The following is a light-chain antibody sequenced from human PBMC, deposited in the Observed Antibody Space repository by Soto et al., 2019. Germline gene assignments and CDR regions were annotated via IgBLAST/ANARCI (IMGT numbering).Light chain of an antibody. CDR2: DAS. CDR3: LQHNSYPIT. J-gene: IGKJ5*01. V-gene: IGKV1-5*01. CDR1: QSISSW. Sequence: DITMTQSPSTVSASVGDRVTITCRASQSISSWLAWYQQKPGKAPKLLIYDASSLESGVPSRFSGSGSGTEFTLTISSLQPEDFGTYYCLQHNSYPITFGQGTRLEIK.